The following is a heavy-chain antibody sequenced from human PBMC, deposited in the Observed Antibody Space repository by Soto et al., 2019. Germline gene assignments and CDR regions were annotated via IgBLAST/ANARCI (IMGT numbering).Heavy chain of an antibody. CDR3: AREGSAPYYYSGMDV. Sequence: QVQLEQSGAEVKKPGDSMKVSCKASGYTFTTYGISWVRQAPGQGLEWMGWINGYNGNTDYPQKLQGRVTMTTDTSXXTAYMALRSLRSDDTAVYYCAREGSAPYYYSGMDVWGQGTTVTVSS. CDR2: INGYNGNT. J-gene: IGHJ6*02. V-gene: IGHV1-18*01. CDR1: GYTFTTYG. D-gene: IGHD6-19*01.